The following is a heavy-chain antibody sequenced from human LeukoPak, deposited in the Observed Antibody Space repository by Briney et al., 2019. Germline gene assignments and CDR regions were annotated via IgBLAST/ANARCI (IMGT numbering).Heavy chain of an antibody. J-gene: IGHJ6*02. D-gene: IGHD6-13*01. CDR2: IYPGDSDT. V-gene: IGHV5-51*01. Sequence: GESLKISCKGSGXRFTDYWIAWVRQMPGKGLEWLGIIYPGDSDTRYSPSFQGHVTISADKSISTAYLHWSSLKASDTAMYYCARGYSSSWYPPLYYYYGMDVWGQGTTVTVSS. CDR1: GXRFTDYW. CDR3: ARGYSSSWYPPLYYYYGMDV.